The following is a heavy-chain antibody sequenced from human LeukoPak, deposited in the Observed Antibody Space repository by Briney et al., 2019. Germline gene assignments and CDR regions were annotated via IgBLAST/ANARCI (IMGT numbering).Heavy chain of an antibody. J-gene: IGHJ6*02. V-gene: IGHV3-74*03. CDR1: GFTFSRYW. CDR2: INSDGSST. CDR3: GREDRFGYNYAYGMDV. D-gene: IGHD5-24*01. Sequence: PGGSLRLSCAASGFTFSRYWMHWVRHVPEKGLVWVSRINSDGSSTMYADSVKGRFTISRDNAKNTLSLQMNSLRAEDTAVYYCGREDRFGYNYAYGMDVWGQGTTVTVSS.